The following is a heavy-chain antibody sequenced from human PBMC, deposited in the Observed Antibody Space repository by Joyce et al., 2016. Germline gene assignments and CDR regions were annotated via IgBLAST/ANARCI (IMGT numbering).Heavy chain of an antibody. CDR3: ARDSRLEVVVAGTRGAFWFDP. CDR1: GVSISNYY. D-gene: IGHD6-19*01. J-gene: IGHJ5*02. Sequence: QVQLQESGPGLVKPSETLSLTCTVSGVSISNYYWSWIRQPPGKGLEWIGYIYYSGSTNYNPSLKSRVTISVDTSKNQFSLKLSSVTAADTAVYYCARDSRLEVVVAGTRGAFWFDPWGQGTLVTVSS. CDR2: IYYSGST. V-gene: IGHV4-59*01.